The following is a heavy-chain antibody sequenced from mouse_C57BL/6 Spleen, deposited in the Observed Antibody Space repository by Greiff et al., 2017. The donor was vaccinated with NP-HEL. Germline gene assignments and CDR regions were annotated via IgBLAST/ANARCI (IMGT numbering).Heavy chain of an antibody. Sequence: EVHLVESGEGLVKPGGSLKLSCAASGFTFSSYAMSWVRQTPEKRLEWVAYISSGGDYIYYADTVKGRFTISRDNARNTLYLQMSSLKSEDTAMYYCTRPPERYGSSAFAYWGQGTLVTVSA. CDR3: TRPPERYGSSAFAY. D-gene: IGHD1-1*01. CDR1: GFTFSSYA. CDR2: ISSGGDYI. J-gene: IGHJ3*01. V-gene: IGHV5-9-1*02.